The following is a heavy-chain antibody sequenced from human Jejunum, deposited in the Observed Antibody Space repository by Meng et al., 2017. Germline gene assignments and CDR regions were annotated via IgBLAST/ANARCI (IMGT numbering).Heavy chain of an antibody. CDR1: GGSVSSGNYY. V-gene: IGHV4-61*01. CDR2: IYYSGST. Sequence: QVPLQGSGPGLVRPSETLSLTCPVSGGSVSSGNYYWSWIRQPPGKGLEWIGYIYYSGSTNYNPSLKSRVTISVDTSKNQFSLKLSSVTAADTAVYYCARGGFFEAAAANLIDSWGQGTLVTVSS. CDR3: ARGGFFEAAAANLIDS. J-gene: IGHJ4*02. D-gene: IGHD6-13*01.